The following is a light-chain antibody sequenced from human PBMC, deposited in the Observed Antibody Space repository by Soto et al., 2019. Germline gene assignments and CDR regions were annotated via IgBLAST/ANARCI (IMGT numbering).Light chain of an antibody. J-gene: IGKJ4*01. CDR1: QGISSW. Sequence: DIQMTQSPSSVSSSVGDRVTITCRASQGISSWLAWYQQKPGKAPKLLIYAASSLQSGVPSRFIGSGSCTYFTLTIGSLQPEDFATYYGHPANSFPLTFGGGTKVEIK. V-gene: IGKV1-12*01. CDR3: HPANSFPLT. CDR2: AAS.